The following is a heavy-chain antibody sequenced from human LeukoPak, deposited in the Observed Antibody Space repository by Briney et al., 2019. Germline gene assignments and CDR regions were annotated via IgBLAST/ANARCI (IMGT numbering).Heavy chain of an antibody. D-gene: IGHD2-15*01. CDR3: GKVVVEKGFDY. Sequence: GGSLRLSCAASGFIFSSYGMNWVRQAPGKGLEWVSSISSSSSYIYYADSVKGRFTISRDNAKNSLYLQMNSLRAEDTAVYYCGKVVVEKGFDYWGQGTLVTVSS. CDR1: GFIFSSYG. J-gene: IGHJ4*02. CDR2: ISSSSSYI. V-gene: IGHV3-21*01.